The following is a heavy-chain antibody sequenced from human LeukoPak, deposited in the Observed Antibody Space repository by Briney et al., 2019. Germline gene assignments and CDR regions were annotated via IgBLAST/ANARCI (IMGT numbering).Heavy chain of an antibody. CDR3: ARDTPIDWNYAINDAFDI. CDR2: ISAYNGNT. Sequence: GASVKVSCKASGYTFTSYGISWVRQAPGKGLEWMGWISAYNGNTNYAQKLQGRVTMTTDTSTSTAYMELRSLRSDDTAVYYCARDTPIDWNYAINDAFDIWGQGTMVTVSS. D-gene: IGHD1-7*01. J-gene: IGHJ3*02. V-gene: IGHV1-18*01. CDR1: GYTFTSYG.